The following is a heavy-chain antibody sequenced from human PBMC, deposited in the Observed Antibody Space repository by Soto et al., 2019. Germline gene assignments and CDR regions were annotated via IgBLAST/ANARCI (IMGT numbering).Heavy chain of an antibody. CDR3: ARDGTDYDILTGYYYFDY. CDR1: GFTFSSYS. Sequence: PGGSLRLSCAASGFTFSSYSMNWVRQAPGKGLERVSYISSSSSTIYYADSVKGRFTISRDNAKNSLYLQMNSLRAEDTAVYYCARDGTDYDILTGYYYFDYWGQGTLVTVSS. J-gene: IGHJ4*02. CDR2: ISSSSSTI. D-gene: IGHD3-9*01. V-gene: IGHV3-48*01.